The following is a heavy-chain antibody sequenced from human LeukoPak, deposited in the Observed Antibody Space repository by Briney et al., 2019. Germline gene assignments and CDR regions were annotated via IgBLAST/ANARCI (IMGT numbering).Heavy chain of an antibody. CDR3: AKDIFTVASNFDY. Sequence: GGTLRLSCAASGFTFSNNGMSWVRQAPGKGLEGVSTISGSGGSTYYADSVKGRFTISRDNSKNTLYLHMYSLRAEDTAVYYCAKDIFTVASNFDYWGQGTLVTVSS. J-gene: IGHJ4*02. CDR1: GFTFSNNG. D-gene: IGHD4-23*01. V-gene: IGHV3-23*01. CDR2: ISGSGGST.